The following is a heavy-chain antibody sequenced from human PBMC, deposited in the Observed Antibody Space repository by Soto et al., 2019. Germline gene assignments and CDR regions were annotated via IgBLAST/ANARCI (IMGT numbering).Heavy chain of an antibody. CDR1: GGTFSSYT. Sequence: GASVKVSCKASGGTFSSYTISWVRQAPGQGLEWMGRIIPILGIANYAQKFQGRVTITADKSTSTAYMELSSLRSEDTAVYYCARSTDIVVVPAAMKFVGWFDPWGQGTLVTVSS. J-gene: IGHJ5*02. D-gene: IGHD2-2*01. CDR3: ARSTDIVVVPAAMKFVGWFDP. V-gene: IGHV1-69*02. CDR2: IIPILGIA.